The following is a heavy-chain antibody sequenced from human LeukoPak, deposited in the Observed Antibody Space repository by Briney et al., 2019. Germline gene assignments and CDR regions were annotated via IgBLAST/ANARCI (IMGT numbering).Heavy chain of an antibody. J-gene: IGHJ3*02. V-gene: IGHV4-39*07. CDR3: ARRNDFDM. CDR1: GGSISGSSYY. Sequence: SSETLSLTCTISGGSISGSSYYWGWIRQPPGKGLEWIGSIYYSGSTRSNPSLESRVTISVDTSKKQLSLNLTSVTAADTALYYCARRNDFDMWGQGTMVTVSS. CDR2: IYYSGST.